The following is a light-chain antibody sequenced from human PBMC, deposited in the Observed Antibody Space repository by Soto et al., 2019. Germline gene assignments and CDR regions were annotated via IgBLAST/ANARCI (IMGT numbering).Light chain of an antibody. J-gene: IGLJ2*01. V-gene: IGLV1-44*01. CDR3: EEWDDSLNGVV. Sequence: QSVLTQTPSASGTPGQRVNISCSGSSSNIGSNNVNWYQQLPGTAPKLLIYSNNQRPSGVPDRFSGSKSGTSASLAISGLQSEDEAEYYCEEWDDSLNGVVFGGGTKVTVL. CDR2: SNN. CDR1: SSNIGSNN.